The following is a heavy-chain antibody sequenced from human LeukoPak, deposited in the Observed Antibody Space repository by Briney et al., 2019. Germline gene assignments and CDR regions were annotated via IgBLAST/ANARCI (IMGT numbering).Heavy chain of an antibody. CDR2: ISSSSSYI. CDR3: ASARAYSYASGSHTLDY. Sequence: PGGSLRLSCAASGFTFSSYRMNWVRQAPGKGLEWVSSISSSSSYIYYADSVKGRFTISRDNAKSSLSLQMNSLRAEDTAVYYCASARAYSYASGSHTLDYWGQGILVTVSS. CDR1: GFTFSSYR. J-gene: IGHJ4*02. D-gene: IGHD3-10*01. V-gene: IGHV3-21*01.